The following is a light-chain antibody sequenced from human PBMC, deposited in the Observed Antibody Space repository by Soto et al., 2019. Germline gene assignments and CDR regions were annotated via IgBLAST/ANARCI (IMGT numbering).Light chain of an antibody. CDR3: QQLNSYPSIT. V-gene: IGKV1-5*01. J-gene: IGKJ5*01. CDR1: QSVSNW. CDR2: DVS. Sequence: DIQMTQSPSTLSASVGERVTITCRASQSVSNWLAWYQQKPGKAPNLLIYDVSSLESGVPSRFSGSGSGTEFTLTISSLQPDDFATYYCQQLNSYPSITFGQGTRLEIK.